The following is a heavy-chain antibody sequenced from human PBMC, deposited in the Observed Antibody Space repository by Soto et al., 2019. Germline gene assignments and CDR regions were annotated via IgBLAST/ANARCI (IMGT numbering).Heavy chain of an antibody. CDR2: IDGSGNII. J-gene: IGHJ4*02. V-gene: IGHV3-11*01. CDR3: TRDPRLDDF. CDR1: GFTFSDHY. Sequence: PGGSLRLSCAASGFTFSDHYMTWIRQAPGKGLEWISYIDGSGNIINYADSVKGRFTISRDNAKNSLYLQMNSLRDKDTAVYYCTRDPRLDDFLGQGTLVTGSS. D-gene: IGHD3-3*01.